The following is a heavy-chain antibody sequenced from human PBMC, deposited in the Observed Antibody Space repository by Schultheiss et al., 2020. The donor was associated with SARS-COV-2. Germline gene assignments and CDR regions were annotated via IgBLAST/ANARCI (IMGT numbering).Heavy chain of an antibody. V-gene: IGHV3-23*01. CDR1: GFTFSSYA. Sequence: GGSLRLSCAASGFTFSSYAMSWVRQAPGKGLEWVSAISGSGGSTYYADSVKGRFTISRDNSKNTLFLQMNSLRVEDTAVYYCARDLYSNQNYYYYYGMDVWGQGTTVTVSS. D-gene: IGHD4-11*01. J-gene: IGHJ6*02. CDR2: ISGSGGST. CDR3: ARDLYSNQNYYYYYGMDV.